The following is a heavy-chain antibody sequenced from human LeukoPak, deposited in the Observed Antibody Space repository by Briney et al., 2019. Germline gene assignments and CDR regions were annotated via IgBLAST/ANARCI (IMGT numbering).Heavy chain of an antibody. CDR3: ARVRTPRWGFDY. D-gene: IGHD1/OR15-1a*01. CDR1: GFTFNSYT. V-gene: IGHV3-21*01. Sequence: GGSLRLSCAASGFTFNSYTMNWVRQAPGKGLEWVSSISTSSNYIYYADSLWGRFTISRDNAKNSLYLQMNGLRAEDTAVYYCARVRTPRWGFDYWGQGTLVTVSS. CDR2: ISTSSNYI. J-gene: IGHJ4*02.